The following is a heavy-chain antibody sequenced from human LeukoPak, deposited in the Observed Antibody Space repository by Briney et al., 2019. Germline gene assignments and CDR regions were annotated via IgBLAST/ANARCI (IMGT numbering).Heavy chain of an antibody. CDR1: GFTVSSNY. J-gene: IGHJ5*02. CDR3: ARDYYGP. Sequence: GGSLRLSCAASGFTVSSNYMRWVRQAPGKGLGWVSSIYSRGSTSYVDSVKGRFTISRDNSKNTLFLQMNSLRVEDTAVYYCARDYYGPWGQGTLVTVSS. V-gene: IGHV3-66*03. D-gene: IGHD3-22*01. CDR2: IYSRGST.